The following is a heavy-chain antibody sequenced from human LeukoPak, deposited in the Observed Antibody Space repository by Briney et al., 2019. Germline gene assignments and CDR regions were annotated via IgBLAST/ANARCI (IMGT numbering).Heavy chain of an antibody. CDR1: GGSISSSNW. J-gene: IGHJ4*02. Sequence: KPSETLSLTCGVSGGSISSSNWWSWVRQPPGKGLEWIGEIYHSGSTNYNPSLKSRVTISVDKSKNQFSLKLSSVTAADTAVYYCARAYSGYDLGCDYWGQGTLVTVSS. CDR2: IYHSGST. D-gene: IGHD5-12*01. V-gene: IGHV4/OR15-8*01. CDR3: ARAYSGYDLGCDY.